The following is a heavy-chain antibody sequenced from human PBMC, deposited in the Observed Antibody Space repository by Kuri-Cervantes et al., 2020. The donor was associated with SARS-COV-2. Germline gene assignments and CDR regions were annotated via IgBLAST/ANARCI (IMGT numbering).Heavy chain of an antibody. D-gene: IGHD4-23*01. CDR1: GFMFSNYW. V-gene: IGHV3-33*08. J-gene: IGHJ6*02. CDR2: IWYDGSNK. Sequence: GESLKISCAASGFMFSNYWMSWVRQAPGKGLEWVAVIWYDGSNKYHADSVKGRFTISRDNSKNTLYLQMNSLRAEDTAVYYCARSLYGGTSWYYGMDVWGQGTTVTVSS. CDR3: ARSLYGGTSWYYGMDV.